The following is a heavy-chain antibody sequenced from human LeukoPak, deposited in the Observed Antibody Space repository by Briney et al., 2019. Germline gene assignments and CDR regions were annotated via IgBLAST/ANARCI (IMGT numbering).Heavy chain of an antibody. CDR3: ARVAYGDLLWYFDY. CDR1: GDSISSGGYY. CDR2: IYYSGST. V-gene: IGHV4-31*03. Sequence: HPSETLSLTCTVSGDSISSGGYYWRWIRQHPGKGLEWIGYIYYSGSTYYNPSLKSRVTISVDTSKNQFSLKLSSVTAADTAVYYCARVAYGDLLWYFDYWGQGTLVTVSS. J-gene: IGHJ4*02. D-gene: IGHD4-17*01.